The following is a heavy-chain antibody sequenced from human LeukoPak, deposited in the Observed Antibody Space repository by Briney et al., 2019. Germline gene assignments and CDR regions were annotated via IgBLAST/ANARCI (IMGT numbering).Heavy chain of an antibody. J-gene: IGHJ4*02. D-gene: IGHD6-19*01. V-gene: IGHV4-59*11. CDR1: GGSISSHY. CDR3: AREGSVTGRAIDY. CDR2: ISYSGST. Sequence: PSETLSLTCTVSGGSISSHYWTWIRQPPGKGLEWVGYISYSGSTDYNPSLKSRVTISVDTSKHQFSLKLTSVTAADTAVYYCAREGSVTGRAIDYWGQGTLVTVSS.